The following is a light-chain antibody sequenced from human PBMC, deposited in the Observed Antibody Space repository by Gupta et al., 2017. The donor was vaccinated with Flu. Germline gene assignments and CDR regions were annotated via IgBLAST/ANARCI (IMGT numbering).Light chain of an antibody. Sequence: AWYQQKPGQAPRRLMLAASRRANGVPDRFSGSGSGTEFTLTISRREPGDFAVYSCQQGSMSPDAFGQGTKME. V-gene: IGKV3-20*01. CDR2: AAS. CDR3: QQGSMSPDA. J-gene: IGKJ2*01.